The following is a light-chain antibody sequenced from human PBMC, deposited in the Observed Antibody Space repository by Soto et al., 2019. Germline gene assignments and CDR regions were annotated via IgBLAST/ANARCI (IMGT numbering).Light chain of an antibody. J-gene: IGKJ4*01. CDR3: QQRSNWPLLT. Sequence: EIVLTQSPATLSLSPGERATLSCRASQSVSSFLAWYQQKPGQAPRLLIHSASNRATGIPARFSGSGSGTDFTLTISSLEPEDFAVYYCQQRSNWPLLTFGGGTKVEIK. CDR1: QSVSSF. CDR2: SAS. V-gene: IGKV3-11*01.